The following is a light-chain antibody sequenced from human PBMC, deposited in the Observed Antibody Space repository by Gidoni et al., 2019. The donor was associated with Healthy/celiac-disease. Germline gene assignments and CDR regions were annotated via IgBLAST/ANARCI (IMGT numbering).Light chain of an antibody. Sequence: YGLTQPPSVSVAPGQTASITCSGHELGENYACWYQQRPGQSSVLVSHQDSKRPSVIPERFSGSKSGTTATLTIRWTQAMDEADYYSPAWDSSTVLFGGGTKPTVL. J-gene: IGLJ2*01. CDR3: PAWDSSTVL. V-gene: IGLV3-1*01. CDR2: QDS. CDR1: ELGENY.